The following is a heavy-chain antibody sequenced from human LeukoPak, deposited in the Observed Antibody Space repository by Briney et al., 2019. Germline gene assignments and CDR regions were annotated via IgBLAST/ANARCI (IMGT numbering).Heavy chain of an antibody. Sequence: GGSLRLSCAASGFTFDDYGMSWVRQAPGTGLEWGSGINWNGGGTGYVDSVKGRFTISRDNAKNSLYLQMNSLRAEDTALYYCVRDLRTGSYGNYFDHWGQGTLVTVSS. V-gene: IGHV3-20*04. CDR3: VRDLRTGSYGNYFDH. D-gene: IGHD1-26*01. CDR1: GFTFDDYG. J-gene: IGHJ4*02. CDR2: INWNGGGT.